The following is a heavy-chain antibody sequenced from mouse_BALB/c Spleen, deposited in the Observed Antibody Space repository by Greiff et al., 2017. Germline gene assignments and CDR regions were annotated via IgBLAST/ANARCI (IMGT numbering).Heavy chain of an antibody. Sequence: DVQLQESGPGLVKPSQSLSLTCTVTGYSITSDYAWNWIRQFPGNKLEWMGYISYSGSTSYNPSLKSRISITRDTSKNQFFLQLNSVTTEDTATYYCARHYGGAMDYWGQGTSVTVSS. J-gene: IGHJ4*01. D-gene: IGHD1-1*02. CDR3: ARHYGGAMDY. CDR1: GYSITSDYA. V-gene: IGHV3-2*02. CDR2: ISYSGST.